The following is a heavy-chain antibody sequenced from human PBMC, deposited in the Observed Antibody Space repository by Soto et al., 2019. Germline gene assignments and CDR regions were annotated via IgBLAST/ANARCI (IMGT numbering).Heavy chain of an antibody. V-gene: IGHV3-15*01. D-gene: IGHD4-17*01. CDR2: IKSKTDGGTT. CDR3: TTFPEITVSATMVGVDYYDMDV. CDR1: GFTFSNAW. Sequence: EVQLVESGGGLVKPGGSLRLSCAASGFTFSNAWMSWVRQAPGKGLEWVGRIKSKTDGGTTDYAAHVKGRFTISREDSNITLYLQMNRLNTEDTGVYYCTTFPEITVSATMVGVDYYDMDVWGKGTTVTVSS. J-gene: IGHJ6*03.